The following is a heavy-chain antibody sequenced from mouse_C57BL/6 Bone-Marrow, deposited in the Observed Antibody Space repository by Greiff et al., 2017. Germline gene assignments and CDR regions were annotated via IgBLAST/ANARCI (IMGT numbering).Heavy chain of an antibody. CDR3: ARTYGSSYWYFDV. Sequence: VKLMESGAELARPGASVKLSCKASGYTFTSYGISWVKQRTGQGLEWIGEIYPRSGNTYYNEKFKGKATLTADKSSSTAYMELRSLTSEDSAVYFCARTYGSSYWYFDVWGTGTTVTVSS. V-gene: IGHV1-81*01. D-gene: IGHD1-1*01. J-gene: IGHJ1*03. CDR2: IYPRSGNT. CDR1: GYTFTSYG.